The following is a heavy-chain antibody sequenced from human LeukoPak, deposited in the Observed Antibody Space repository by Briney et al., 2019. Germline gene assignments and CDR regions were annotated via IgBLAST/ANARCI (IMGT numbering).Heavy chain of an antibody. CDR3: ASLYYGGNNFDY. V-gene: IGHV3-23*01. J-gene: IGHJ4*02. D-gene: IGHD4-23*01. Sequence: PGGSLRLSCAASGFTFSSYAMSWVRQAPGKGLEWVSLISWDGGSTYYADSVKGRFTISRDNAKNSLYLQMNSLRAEDTAVYYCASLYYGGNNFDYWGQGTLVTVSS. CDR2: ISWDGGST. CDR1: GFTFSSYA.